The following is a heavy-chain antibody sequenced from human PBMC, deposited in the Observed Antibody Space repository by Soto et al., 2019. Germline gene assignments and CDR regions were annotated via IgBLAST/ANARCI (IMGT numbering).Heavy chain of an antibody. D-gene: IGHD2-8*01. J-gene: IGHJ4*02. CDR1: ECTFFYFA. Sequence: RRLCTGAECTFFYFAVNWVLQTQVKWLEWVGLIRNQTYHETPEYAAAVKGRFTISRDTSNGVAYLQMSSLRVDDSAVYYCTGADRPDTAYLSLYWVQRTPVTVSS. CDR2: IRNQTYHETP. V-gene: IGHV3-49*04. CDR3: TGADRPDTAYLSLY.